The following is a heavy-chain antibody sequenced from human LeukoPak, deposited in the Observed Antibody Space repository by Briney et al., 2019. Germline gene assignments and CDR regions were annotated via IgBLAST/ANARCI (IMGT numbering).Heavy chain of an antibody. Sequence: ASVKVSCKASGYTFTSYGITWVRQAPGQGLEWMGWINPNSGGTNYAQKFQGRVTMTRDTSVSTAYMELSRLRSDDTAVYYCARDVPVSYYYYGMDVWGQGTTVTVSS. CDR2: INPNSGGT. CDR3: ARDVPVSYYYYGMDV. V-gene: IGHV1-2*02. D-gene: IGHD2-8*02. J-gene: IGHJ6*02. CDR1: GYTFTSYG.